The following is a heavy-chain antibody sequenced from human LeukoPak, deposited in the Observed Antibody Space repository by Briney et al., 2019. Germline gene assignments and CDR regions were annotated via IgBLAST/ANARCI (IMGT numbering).Heavy chain of an antibody. CDR1: GGTFSSYA. CDR2: IIPILGIA. J-gene: IGHJ4*02. Sequence: ASVKVSCKASGGTFSSYAISWVRQAPGQGLEWMGRIIPILGIANYAQKFQGRVTITADKSTGTAYMELSSLRSEDTAVYYCARGNVSQDTDILTGYYPDYWGQGTLVTVSS. D-gene: IGHD3-9*01. V-gene: IGHV1-69*04. CDR3: ARGNVSQDTDILTGYYPDY.